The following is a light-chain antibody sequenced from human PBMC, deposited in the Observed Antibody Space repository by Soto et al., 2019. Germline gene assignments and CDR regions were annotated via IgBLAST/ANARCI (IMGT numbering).Light chain of an antibody. J-gene: IGKJ1*01. CDR2: DAS. Sequence: EIVLTQSPATLSLSPGERATLSCRASQSVGKSLVWYQQKPGQSPRLLIYDASNRATGIPARFSGSGSGTDFTLTISSLEPEDFAVYYCQQRYNWPRTFGQGTKVEVK. CDR1: QSVGKS. CDR3: QQRYNWPRT. V-gene: IGKV3-11*01.